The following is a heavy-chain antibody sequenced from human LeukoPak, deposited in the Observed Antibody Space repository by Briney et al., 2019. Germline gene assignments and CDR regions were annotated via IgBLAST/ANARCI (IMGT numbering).Heavy chain of an antibody. J-gene: IGHJ5*02. Sequence: ASVKVSCKASGYTFTSYGISWVRQAPGQGLEWMGWISAYNGNTNYAQKLQGRVTMTTDTSTSTAYMELRSLRSDDTAVYYCARVEEIVVVPARGGYNWFDPWGQGTLVTVSS. V-gene: IGHV1-18*01. CDR1: GYTFTSYG. CDR3: ARVEEIVVVPARGGYNWFDP. D-gene: IGHD2-2*01. CDR2: ISAYNGNT.